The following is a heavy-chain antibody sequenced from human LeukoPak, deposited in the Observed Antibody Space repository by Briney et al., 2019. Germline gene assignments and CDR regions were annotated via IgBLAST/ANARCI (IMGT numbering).Heavy chain of an antibody. D-gene: IGHD6-19*01. V-gene: IGHV4-39*01. J-gene: IGHJ4*02. CDR2: IYYSGST. CDR1: GGSIRSSSYY. CDR3: ARQVVAVAGTGYFDY. Sequence: ETLSLPCTVSGGSIRSSSYYWGWIRQPPGKGLEWIGSIYYSGSTYYNASLKSRGTISVDTSKNQFSLKLDSVTAADTAVYFCARQVVAVAGTGYFDYWGQGTLVTVSS.